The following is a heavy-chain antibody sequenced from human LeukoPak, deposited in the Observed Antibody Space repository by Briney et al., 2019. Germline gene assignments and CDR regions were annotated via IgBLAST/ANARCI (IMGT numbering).Heavy chain of an antibody. CDR1: GGTFSSYA. CDR2: IIPIFGTA. Sequence: SVKVSCKASGGTFSSYAISWVRQAPGQGLEWMGGIIPIFGTANYAQKFQGRVTNTMDESTSTAYMELSSLRSEDTAVYYCARALGVVKDYYYYMDVWGKGTTVTVSS. CDR3: ARALGVVKDYYYYMDV. V-gene: IGHV1-69*05. D-gene: IGHD3-3*01. J-gene: IGHJ6*03.